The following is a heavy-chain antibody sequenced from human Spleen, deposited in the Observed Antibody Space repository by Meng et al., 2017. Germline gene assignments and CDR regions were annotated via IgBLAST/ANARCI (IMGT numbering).Heavy chain of an antibody. D-gene: IGHD6-13*01. CDR3: ASEFKGYSSSRQKEDWFDP. V-gene: IGHV4-39*07. CDR2: IYYSGST. CDR1: GGSISSSSYY. Sequence: SETLSLTCTVSGGSISSSSYYWGWIRQPPGKGLEWIGSIYYSGSTYYNPSLKSRVTISVDTSKNQFSLKLSSVTAADTAVYYCASEFKGYSSSRQKEDWFDPWGQGTLVTVSS. J-gene: IGHJ5*02.